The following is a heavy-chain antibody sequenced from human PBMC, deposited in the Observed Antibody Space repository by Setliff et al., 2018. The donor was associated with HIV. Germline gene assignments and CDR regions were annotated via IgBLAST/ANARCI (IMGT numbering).Heavy chain of an antibody. V-gene: IGHV1-18*01. J-gene: IGHJ6*02. CDR3: ARDVEHMMDV. Sequence: ASVKVSCKPSGYTFTAYGLSWVRQAPGQGLEWMGWISTYSDETSYAQKLQGRVTMTTDTSTSTAYMELRRLRFDDTAVYYCARDVEHMMDVWGQGTTVTVSS. CDR2: ISTYSDET. CDR1: GYTFTAYG.